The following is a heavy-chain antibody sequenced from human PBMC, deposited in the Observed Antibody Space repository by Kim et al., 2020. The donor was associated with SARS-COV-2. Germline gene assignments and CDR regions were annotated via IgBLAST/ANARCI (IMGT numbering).Heavy chain of an antibody. D-gene: IGHD3-22*01. CDR3: ARPPTYYYDSSGVGDAFDI. J-gene: IGHJ3*02. V-gene: IGHV4-39*01. Sequence: SETLSLTCTVSGGSISSSSYYWGWIRQPPGKGLEWIGSIYYSGSTYYNPSLKSRVTISVDTSKNQFSLKLSSVTAADTAVYYCARPPTYYYDSSGVGDAFDIWGQGTMVTVSS. CDR2: IYYSGST. CDR1: GGSISSSSYY.